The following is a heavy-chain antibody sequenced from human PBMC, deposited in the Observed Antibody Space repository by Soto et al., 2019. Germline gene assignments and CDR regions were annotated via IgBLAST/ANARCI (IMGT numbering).Heavy chain of an antibody. Sequence: SLTCSVSGGSVSDKTYYWSWIRQPPGKRLEWIGYVYYSGTTNYNPSLKSRVTLSVDLSKNRFSLRLSSVTTADTALYYCARTTAVPNTLRSRYFFDYWGQGTLVT. CDR2: VYYSGTT. J-gene: IGHJ4*02. V-gene: IGHV4-61*01. D-gene: IGHD4-17*01. CDR3: ARTTAVPNTLRSRYFFDY. CDR1: GGSVSDKTYY.